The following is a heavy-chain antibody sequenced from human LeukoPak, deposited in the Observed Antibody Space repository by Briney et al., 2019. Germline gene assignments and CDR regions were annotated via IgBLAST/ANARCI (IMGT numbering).Heavy chain of an antibody. CDR1: GGSISSYY. V-gene: IGHV4-4*07. CDR3: ARQTTGYSSSWYLRYFDY. CDR2: IYTSGST. D-gene: IGHD6-13*01. Sequence: PSETLSLTCTVSGGSISSYYWSWIRQPAGKGLEWIGRIYTSGSTNYNPSLKSRVTMSVGTSKNQFSLKLSSVTAADTAVYYCARQTTGYSSSWYLRYFDYWGQGTLVTVSS. J-gene: IGHJ4*02.